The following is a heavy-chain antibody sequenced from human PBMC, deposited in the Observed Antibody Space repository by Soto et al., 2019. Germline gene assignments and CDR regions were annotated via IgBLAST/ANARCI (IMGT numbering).Heavy chain of an antibody. D-gene: IGHD6-13*01. CDR3: AKDLNPRIAAAATGGMDV. Sequence: GGSLRLSCAASGFTFSSYAMSWVRQAPGKGLEWVSAISGSGGSTYYADSVKGRFTITRDNSKNTLYLQMNSLRAEDTAVYYCAKDLNPRIAAAATGGMDVWGQGTTVTVSS. CDR1: GFTFSSYA. V-gene: IGHV3-23*01. J-gene: IGHJ6*02. CDR2: ISGSGGST.